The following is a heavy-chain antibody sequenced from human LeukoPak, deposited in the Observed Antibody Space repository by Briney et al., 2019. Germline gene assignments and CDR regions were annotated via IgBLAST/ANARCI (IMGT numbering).Heavy chain of an antibody. CDR3: ARARAEENYYDSSGAVDY. J-gene: IGHJ4*02. V-gene: IGHV4-59*01. CDR1: GGSISSYY. Sequence: PSETLSLTCTVSGGSISSYYWSWIRQPPGKGLEWIGYIYYSGSTNYNPSLKSRVTISVDTSKSQFSLKLSSVTAADTAVYYCARARAEENYYDSSGAVDYWGQGTLVTVSS. CDR2: IYYSGST. D-gene: IGHD3-22*01.